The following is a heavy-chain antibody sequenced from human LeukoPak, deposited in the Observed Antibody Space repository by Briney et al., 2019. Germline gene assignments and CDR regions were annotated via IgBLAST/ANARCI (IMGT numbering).Heavy chain of an antibody. CDR3: ARGFWAGDILTGYYWMPPAPFDP. CDR2: ISAYDGNT. Sequence: ASVKVSCKASGYTFTSYGISWVRQAPGQGLEWMGWISAYDGNTNYAQKLQGRVTMTTDTSTSTAYMELRSLRSDDTAVCYCARGFWAGDILTGYYWMPPAPFDPWGQGTLVTVSS. J-gene: IGHJ5*02. CDR1: GYTFTSYG. D-gene: IGHD3-9*01. V-gene: IGHV1-18*04.